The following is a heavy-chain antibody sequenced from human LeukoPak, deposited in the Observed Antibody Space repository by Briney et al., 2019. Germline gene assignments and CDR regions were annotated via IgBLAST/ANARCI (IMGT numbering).Heavy chain of an antibody. CDR3: ASSSWSPYYFDY. CDR2: IIPILGIA. Sequence: ASVKVSCKASGGTFSSYAISWVRQAPGQGLEWMGRIIPILGIANYAQKFQGRVTITADKSTSTAYMELNSLRAEDTAVYYCASSSWSPYYFDYWGQGTLVTVSS. V-gene: IGHV1-69*04. J-gene: IGHJ4*02. CDR1: GGTFSSYA. D-gene: IGHD6-13*01.